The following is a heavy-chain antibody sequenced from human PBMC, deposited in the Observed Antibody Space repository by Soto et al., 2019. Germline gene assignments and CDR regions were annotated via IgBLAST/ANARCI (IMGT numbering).Heavy chain of an antibody. V-gene: IGHV4-34*01. Sequence: QVQLQQWGAGLLKPSETLSLTCAVYGGSFSGYYWSWIRQPPGKGLEWIGEINHSGSTNYNPSLTSRVTLSVDTSTNQFSLKLRSVTAADTAVYYCARGYYYGSGSYPTAYSYGMDVWGQGTTLTLSS. D-gene: IGHD3-10*01. CDR1: GGSFSGYY. CDR3: ARGYYYGSGSYPTAYSYGMDV. J-gene: IGHJ6*02. CDR2: INHSGST.